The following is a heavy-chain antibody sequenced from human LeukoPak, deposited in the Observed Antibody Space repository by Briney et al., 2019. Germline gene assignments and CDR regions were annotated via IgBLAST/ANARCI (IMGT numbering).Heavy chain of an antibody. CDR2: IKQDGSEK. CDR1: GFTFSSYW. D-gene: IGHD5/OR15-5a*01. V-gene: IGHV3-7*01. J-gene: IGHJ3*02. Sequence: GGSLRLSCAASGFTFSSYWMSWVRQAPGKGLEWVANIKQDGSEKYYVDSVKGRFTISRDNAKNSLYLQMNSLRAEDTAVYYCERSTRVHAFDIWGQGTMVTVSS. CDR3: ERSTRVHAFDI.